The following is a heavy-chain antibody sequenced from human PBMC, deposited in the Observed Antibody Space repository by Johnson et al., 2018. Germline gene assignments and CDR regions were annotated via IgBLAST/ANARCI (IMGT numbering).Heavy chain of an antibody. CDR2: VYHSGST. V-gene: IGHV4-59*01. Sequence: QVQLQESGPGLVKPSETLSLTCTVSGGSISSYWWSWIRQPPGKGLEYIGYVYHSGSTIYNPSLESRVTISIDTSKNQFSLKLRPVTAADTAMYYCARGGEYFQDWGQGTLVTVSS. CDR3: ARGGEYFQD. J-gene: IGHJ1*01. CDR1: GGSISSYW. D-gene: IGHD6-25*01.